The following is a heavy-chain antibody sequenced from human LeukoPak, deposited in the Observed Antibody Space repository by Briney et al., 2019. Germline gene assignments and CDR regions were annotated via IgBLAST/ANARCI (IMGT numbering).Heavy chain of an antibody. CDR1: GYTFTSYG. Sequence: ASVKVSCKASGYTFTSYGISWVRRAPGQGLEWMGWISAYNGNTNYAQKLQGRVNMTTDTSTSTAYMELRSLRSDDTAVYYCARSDRLNCSSSSCYLDFWGQGTLVTVSS. V-gene: IGHV1-18*01. CDR2: ISAYNGNT. J-gene: IGHJ4*02. CDR3: ARSDRLNCSSSSCYLDF. D-gene: IGHD2-2*01.